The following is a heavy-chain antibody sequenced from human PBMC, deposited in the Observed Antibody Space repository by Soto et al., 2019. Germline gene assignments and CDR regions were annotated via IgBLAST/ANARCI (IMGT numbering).Heavy chain of an antibody. D-gene: IGHD2-15*01. Sequence: QLQLQESGPGLVKPSETLSLTCTVSGGSISSSSYYWGWIRQPPGKGLEWIGSIFYSGSTYYNPSLKSRVTISVDTSKNQFSLKLISVTAADTAVYYCARHLTYCSAGSCYSDFPYYGMDVWGQGTTVTVSS. V-gene: IGHV4-39*01. J-gene: IGHJ6*02. CDR2: IFYSGST. CDR3: ARHLTYCSAGSCYSDFPYYGMDV. CDR1: GGSISSSSYY.